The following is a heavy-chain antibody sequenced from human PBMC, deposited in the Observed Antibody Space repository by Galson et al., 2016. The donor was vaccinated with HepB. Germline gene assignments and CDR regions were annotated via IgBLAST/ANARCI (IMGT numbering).Heavy chain of an antibody. V-gene: IGHV3-23*01. D-gene: IGHD6-19*01. J-gene: IGHJ1*01. Sequence: SLRLSCAVSGFTFSNYAVSWVRQAPGKGLEWVLTISGSGNSAYYADSVKGRFTISRDNSKNALFLQMNSLRAEDTAVYYCAKDPPDWGWYTGGYFHDWGQGTLVTVSS. CDR1: GFTFSNYA. CDR3: AKDPPDWGWYTGGYFHD. CDR2: ISGSGNSA.